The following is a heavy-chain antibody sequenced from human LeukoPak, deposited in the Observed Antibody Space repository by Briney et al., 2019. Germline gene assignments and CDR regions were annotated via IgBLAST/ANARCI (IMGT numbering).Heavy chain of an antibody. D-gene: IGHD3-22*01. CDR3: AKDLATMTYYYYMDV. J-gene: IGHJ6*03. CDR1: GFNVRSYG. CDR2: ISFDGSYK. V-gene: IGHV3-30*18. Sequence: GGSLRLSCAASGFNVRSYGMHWVRQAPGKGLEWVTLISFDGSYKYYADSVKGRFTISRDNSKNTLYLQMNSLRAEDTAVYYCAKDLATMTYYYYMDVWGKGTTVTVSS.